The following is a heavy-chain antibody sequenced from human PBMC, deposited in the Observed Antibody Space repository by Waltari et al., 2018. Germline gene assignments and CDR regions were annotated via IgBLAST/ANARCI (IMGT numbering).Heavy chain of an antibody. Sequence: EVQLVQSGAEVTKPGATVKISCKASGYTFTDYYMHWVQQAPGKGLEWMGRVDPEDDKTIYAEKCQGRVTINADTSTDTVYMEMSSLRSEDTAVYYCARTTTFKSLDYWGQGTLVTVSS. CDR1: GYTFTDYY. CDR2: VDPEDDKT. CDR3: ARTTTFKSLDY. D-gene: IGHD3-16*01. J-gene: IGHJ4*02. V-gene: IGHV1-69-2*01.